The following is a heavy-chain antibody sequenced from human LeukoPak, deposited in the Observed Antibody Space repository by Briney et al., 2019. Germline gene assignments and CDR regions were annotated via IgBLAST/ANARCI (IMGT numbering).Heavy chain of an antibody. CDR3: ARSGAYYYYYGMDV. Sequence: PGGSLRLSCAGSGFTFSSYAMSWVRQAPGKGLEWVSAISGSSDAIYYADSVKGRFTISRDNAKNSLYLQMNSLRAEDTALYYCARSGAYYYYYGMDVWGQGTTVTVSS. J-gene: IGHJ6*02. CDR2: ISGSSDAI. D-gene: IGHD1-26*01. CDR1: GFTFSSYA. V-gene: IGHV3-21*04.